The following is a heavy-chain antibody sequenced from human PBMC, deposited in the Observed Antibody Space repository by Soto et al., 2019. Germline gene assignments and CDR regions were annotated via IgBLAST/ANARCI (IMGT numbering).Heavy chain of an antibody. J-gene: IGHJ4*02. CDR1: GGSISSYY. V-gene: IGHV4-39*01. Sequence: PSETLSLTCTVSGGSISSYYWGWIRRPPGKGLEWIGSIYYSGSTYYNPSLKSRVTISVDTSKNQFSLKLSSVTAADTAVYYCARRWRYSFDYWGQGTLVTVSS. CDR2: IYYSGST. D-gene: IGHD2-15*01. CDR3: ARRWRYSFDY.